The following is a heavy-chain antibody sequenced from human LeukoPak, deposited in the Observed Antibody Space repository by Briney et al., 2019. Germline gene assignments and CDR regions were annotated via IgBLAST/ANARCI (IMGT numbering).Heavy chain of an antibody. CDR1: GFTFNSFA. J-gene: IGHJ6*04. D-gene: IGHD3-10*02. Sequence: GGSLRLSCAASGFTFNSFAMNWVRQAPGKGLEWVSYISSSGSTIYYADSVKGRFTISRDNAKNSLYLQMNSLRAEDTAVYYCAELGITMIGGVWGKGTTVTISS. CDR2: ISSSGSTI. CDR3: AELGITMIGGV. V-gene: IGHV3-48*03.